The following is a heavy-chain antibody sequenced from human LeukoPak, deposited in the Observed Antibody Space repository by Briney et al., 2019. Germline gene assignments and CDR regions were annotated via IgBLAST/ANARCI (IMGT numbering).Heavy chain of an antibody. CDR3: ATFTVVTQY. Sequence: SETLSLTCTVSGGSISSSSYYWGWIRQPPGKGLEWIGSIYYSGSTYYYPSLKSRVTISEDTSRNRISLKLRSVTAADTAVYYCATFTVVTQYWGQGTLVTVSS. D-gene: IGHD4-23*01. CDR2: IYYSGST. J-gene: IGHJ4*02. V-gene: IGHV4-39*07. CDR1: GGSISSSSYY.